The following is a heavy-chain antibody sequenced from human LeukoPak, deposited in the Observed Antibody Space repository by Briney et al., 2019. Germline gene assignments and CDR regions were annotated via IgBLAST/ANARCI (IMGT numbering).Heavy chain of an antibody. V-gene: IGHV4-59*01. CDR2: IYYSGST. Sequence: LETLSLTCTVSGGSISSYYWSWIRQPPGKGLEWIGYIYYSGSTNYNPSLKSRVTISVDTSKNQFSLKLSSVTAADTAVYYCARFVRGYSYGLDYWGQGTLVTVSS. CDR1: GGSISSYY. J-gene: IGHJ4*02. CDR3: ARFVRGYSYGLDY. D-gene: IGHD5-18*01.